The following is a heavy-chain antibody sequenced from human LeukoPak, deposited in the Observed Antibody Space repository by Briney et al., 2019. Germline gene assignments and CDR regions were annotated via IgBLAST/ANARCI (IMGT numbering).Heavy chain of an antibody. Sequence: GGSLRLSCAASGFTFSSYAMSWVRQAPGKGLEWVSGINTSGGSTAYADSVKGRFTISRDNPRNTLYLQMNSLRAEDTAVYYCARGGWLQAFDYWGQGILVTVSS. V-gene: IGHV3-23*01. J-gene: IGHJ4*02. CDR1: GFTFSSYA. CDR3: ARGGWLQAFDY. D-gene: IGHD5-24*01. CDR2: INTSGGST.